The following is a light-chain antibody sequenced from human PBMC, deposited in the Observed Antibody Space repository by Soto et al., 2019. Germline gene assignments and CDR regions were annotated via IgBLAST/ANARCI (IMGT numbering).Light chain of an antibody. CDR1: QSISSY. CDR2: AAS. V-gene: IGKV1-39*01. Sequence: DTQMTQSPSSLSASVGDRVTITCRASQSISSYLNWYQQKPGKAPKLLIYAASNLQSGVPSRFSGSGSGTDFTLTISSLQPEDFATYYCQQSYGTPFTFGPGTKVDIK. J-gene: IGKJ3*01. CDR3: QQSYGTPFT.